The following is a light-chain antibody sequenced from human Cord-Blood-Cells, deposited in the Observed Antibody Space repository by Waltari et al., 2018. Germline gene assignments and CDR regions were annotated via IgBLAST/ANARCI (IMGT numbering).Light chain of an antibody. CDR3: CSYAGSSTYV. CDR1: SSAVGSYNL. J-gene: IGLJ1*01. V-gene: IGLV2-23*01. Sequence: QSALTQPASVSGSPGQSITISCTGTSSAVGSYNLVSWYQQHPGKAPKLMIYEGSKRPSGVSNRFSGSKSGNTACLTISALQAEDEADYYCCSYAGSSTYVFGTGTKVTVL. CDR2: EGS.